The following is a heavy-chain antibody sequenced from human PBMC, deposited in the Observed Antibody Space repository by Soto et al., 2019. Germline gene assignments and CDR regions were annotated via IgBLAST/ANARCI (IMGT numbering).Heavy chain of an antibody. J-gene: IGHJ4*02. CDR1: GFTFSGDW. Sequence: EVQLVESGGGLVQPGGSLRLSCAASGFTFSGDWMHWVRQAAGKGLVWVSRIHMDGSSTNYADSVKGRFTISRDNATNTLYLQMNSLRVDDTAVYYCARGPRGLYHHDYWGQGALVTVSS. CDR3: ARGPRGLYHHDY. CDR2: IHMDGSST. V-gene: IGHV3-74*01. D-gene: IGHD2-2*01.